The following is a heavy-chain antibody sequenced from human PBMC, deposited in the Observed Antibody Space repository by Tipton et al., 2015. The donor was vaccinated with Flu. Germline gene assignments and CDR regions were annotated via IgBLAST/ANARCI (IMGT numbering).Heavy chain of an antibody. V-gene: IGHV3-33*08. CDR1: GFTFSSYG. J-gene: IGHJ3*02. D-gene: IGHD6-13*01. CDR2: IWYDGSNK. CDR3: ARDSIAAAGTDAFDI. Sequence: QLVQSGGGVVQPGRSLRLSCAASGFTFSSYGMHWVRQAPGKGLEWVAVIWYDGSNKYYADSVKGRFTISRDNSKNTLYLQMNSLRAEDTAVYYCARDSIAAAGTDAFDIWGQGTMVTVSS.